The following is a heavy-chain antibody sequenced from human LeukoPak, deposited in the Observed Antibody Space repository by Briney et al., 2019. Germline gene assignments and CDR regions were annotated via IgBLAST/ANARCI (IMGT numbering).Heavy chain of an antibody. CDR2: IKQDGSEK. V-gene: IGHV3-7*01. Sequence: PGGSLRLSCAASGFTFSSYAMSWVRQAPGKGLEWVANIKQDGSEKYYVDSVKGRFTISRDNAKNSLYLQMNSLRAEDTAVYYCARDRTSSITIFGVVTLSDAFDIWGQGTMVTVSS. CDR1: GFTFSSYA. J-gene: IGHJ3*02. CDR3: ARDRTSSITIFGVVTLSDAFDI. D-gene: IGHD3-3*01.